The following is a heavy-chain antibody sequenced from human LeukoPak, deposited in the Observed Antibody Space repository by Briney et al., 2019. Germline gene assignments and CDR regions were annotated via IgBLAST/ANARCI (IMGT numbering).Heavy chain of an antibody. Sequence: GGSLRLSCAASGFSFSSFWMSWVRQTAGKGLEWLANLNQDGSEKYYGNSVKCRFTISRDNTKRSLYLQMNSLRAEDTAVYFCARDKGVSRETYLDYWGQGTLVTVSS. J-gene: IGHJ4*02. CDR2: LNQDGSEK. CDR3: ARDKGVSRETYLDY. D-gene: IGHD3-10*01. CDR1: GFSFSSFW. V-gene: IGHV3-7*01.